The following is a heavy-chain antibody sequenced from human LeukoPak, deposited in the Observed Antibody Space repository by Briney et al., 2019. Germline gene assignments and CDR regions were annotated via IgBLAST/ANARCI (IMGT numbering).Heavy chain of an antibody. CDR3: ARDKYSSSLGDY. CDR2: IITIFGIA. V-gene: IGHV1-69*04. J-gene: IGHJ4*02. CDR1: GGTFSSYA. D-gene: IGHD6-6*01. Sequence: GASVKVSCKASGGTFSSYAISWVRQAPGQGLEWMGRIITIFGIANYAQKFQGRVTITADKSTSTAYMELSSLRSEDTAVYYCARDKYSSSLGDYWGQGTLVTVSS.